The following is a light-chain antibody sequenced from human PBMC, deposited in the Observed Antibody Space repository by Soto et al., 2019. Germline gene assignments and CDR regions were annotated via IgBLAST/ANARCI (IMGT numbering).Light chain of an antibody. J-gene: IGKJ1*01. V-gene: IGKV1-27*01. CDR3: QQYNSGPQT. CDR1: QSISSW. CDR2: AAS. Sequence: QISQPPFTLSTSVGHTLPLACRASQSISSWLVWYQHKPGKVPKLLIYAASTLQSGVPSRFSGSGSGTEFTLTISSLQSEDFATYYCQQYNSGPQTFGQGTKVDI.